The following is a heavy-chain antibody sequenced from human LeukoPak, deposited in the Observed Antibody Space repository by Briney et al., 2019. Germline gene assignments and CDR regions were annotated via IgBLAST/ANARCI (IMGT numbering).Heavy chain of an antibody. CDR3: ARDSTRPRYCSGDSCYDFYYYAMDV. Sequence: GGSLRLSCAASGFTVSSNHMSWVRQAPGRGLEWVSVLYSGGTTYYADSVKGRFTISRDNSKNTLYLQMNSLRAEDTAVYYCARDSTRPRYCSGDSCYDFYYYAMDVWGKGTTVTVSS. J-gene: IGHJ6*04. D-gene: IGHD2-15*01. CDR2: LYSGGTT. CDR1: GFTVSSNH. V-gene: IGHV3-53*01.